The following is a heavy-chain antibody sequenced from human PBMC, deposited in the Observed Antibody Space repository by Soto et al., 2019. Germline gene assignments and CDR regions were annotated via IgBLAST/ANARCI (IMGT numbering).Heavy chain of an antibody. CDR1: GFIFNSDG. D-gene: IGHD3-22*01. CDR2: ISYDGSNT. CDR3: AKDTYYHDSSGFYIFDY. J-gene: IGHJ4*02. Sequence: WGSLILSCATAGFIFNSDGMPWVPPASGKGLEWVARISYDGSNTNDVESVKGQFTISRDNSQNTVYLQMNSLRAEDTAVYYCAKDTYYHDSSGFYIFDYWCQGT. V-gene: IGHV3-30*18.